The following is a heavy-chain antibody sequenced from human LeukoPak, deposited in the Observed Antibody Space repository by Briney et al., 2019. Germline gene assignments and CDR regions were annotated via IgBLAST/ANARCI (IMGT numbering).Heavy chain of an antibody. V-gene: IGHV3-21*01. J-gene: IGHJ5*02. D-gene: IGHD3-10*01. CDR3: GRDFLGESGAGGP. CDR1: GFTFSSYT. CDR2: ISPSGSST. Sequence: GGSLRLSCTASGFTFSSYTMNWVRQASGKGLEWASSISPSGSSTWHAGSVKGRFTISRDNAKNSVHLQMTNLRVDDTAVYYCGRDFLGESGAGGPWGQGILVTVSS.